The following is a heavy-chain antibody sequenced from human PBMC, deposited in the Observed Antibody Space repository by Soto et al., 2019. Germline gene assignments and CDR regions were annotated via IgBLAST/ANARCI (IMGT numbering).Heavy chain of an antibody. D-gene: IGHD3-3*01. V-gene: IGHV3-23*01. CDR2: ISGSGGST. CDR1: GFTFSSYA. J-gene: IGHJ5*02. Sequence: PGGSLRLSCAAAGFTFSSYAMSWVRQAPGKGLEWVSAISGSGGSTYYADSVKGRFTISRDNSKNTLYPQMNSLRAEDTAVYYCANKRSGYWFDPWGQGTLVTVSS. CDR3: ANKRSGYWFDP.